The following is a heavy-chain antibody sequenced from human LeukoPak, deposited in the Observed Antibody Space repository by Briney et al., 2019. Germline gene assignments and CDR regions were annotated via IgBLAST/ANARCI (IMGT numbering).Heavy chain of an antibody. V-gene: IGHV4-59*01. CDR1: GGSFSSYY. CDR2: IYYSGST. CDR3: ARGTGYSGYDYYFDY. J-gene: IGHJ4*02. D-gene: IGHD5-12*01. Sequence: TSETLSLTCTVSGGSFSSYYWTWIRQPPGKGLEWIGYIYYSGSTNYNPSLKSRVTISVDTSKNQFSLKLSSVTAADTAVYYCARGTGYSGYDYYFDYWGQGTLVTVSS.